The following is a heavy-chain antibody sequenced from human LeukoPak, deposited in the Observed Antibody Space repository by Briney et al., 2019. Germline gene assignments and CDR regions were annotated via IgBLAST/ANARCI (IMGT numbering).Heavy chain of an antibody. CDR1: GFTFSSYA. J-gene: IGHJ4*02. CDR2: ISWNSGSI. CDR3: AKSIRAYSSSSVFDY. V-gene: IGHV3-9*01. Sequence: GRSLRLSCAASGFTFSSYAMHWVRQAPGKGLEWVSGISWNSGSIGYADSVKGRFTISRDNAKNSLYLQMNSLRAEDTALYYCAKSIRAYSSSSVFDYWGQGTLVTVSS. D-gene: IGHD6-6*01.